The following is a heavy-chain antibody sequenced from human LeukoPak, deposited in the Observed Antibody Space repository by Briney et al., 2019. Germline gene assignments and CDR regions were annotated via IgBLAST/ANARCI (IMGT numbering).Heavy chain of an antibody. V-gene: IGHV3-23*01. J-gene: IGHJ4*02. CDR3: AKETVRGGGLDY. CDR1: GFTFSSYA. Sequence: HPGGSLRLSCAASGFTFSSYAMSWVRQAPGKGLEWVSAISDSGGSTYYADSVKGRFTISRDNSKNTLYLQMNSLRAEDTAVYYCAKETVRGGGLDYWGQGTLVTVSS. D-gene: IGHD3-10*01. CDR2: ISDSGGST.